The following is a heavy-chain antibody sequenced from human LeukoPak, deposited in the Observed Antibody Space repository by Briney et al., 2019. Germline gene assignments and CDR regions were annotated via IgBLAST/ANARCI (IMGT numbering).Heavy chain of an antibody. CDR1: GGTFSSYA. Sequence: GASVKVSCKASGGTFSSYAISWVRQAPGQGIEWMGRIIPIFGTANYAQKFQGRVTITTDESTSTAYMELSSLRSEDTAVYYCASAGYYYGSGSYYNGPFDYWGQGTLVTVSS. J-gene: IGHJ4*02. D-gene: IGHD3-10*01. V-gene: IGHV1-69*05. CDR2: IIPIFGTA. CDR3: ASAGYYYGSGSYYNGPFDY.